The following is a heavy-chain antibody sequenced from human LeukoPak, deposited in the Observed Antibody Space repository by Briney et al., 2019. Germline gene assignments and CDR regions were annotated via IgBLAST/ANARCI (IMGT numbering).Heavy chain of an antibody. CDR2: IYYSGST. Sequence: SETLSLTCAVSGGSISSYYWSWIRQPPGKGLEWIGHIYYSGSTNYNPSLKSRVTISIDTSKNQFSLRLSSVTAADTAVYYCAREYYYDSSGYRSRAFDIWGQGTMVTVSS. CDR1: GGSISSYY. D-gene: IGHD3-22*01. CDR3: AREYYYDSSGYRSRAFDI. V-gene: IGHV4-59*01. J-gene: IGHJ3*02.